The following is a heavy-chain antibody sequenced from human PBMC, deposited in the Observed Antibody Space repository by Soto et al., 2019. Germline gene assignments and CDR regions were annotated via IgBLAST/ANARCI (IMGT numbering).Heavy chain of an antibody. D-gene: IGHD2-15*01. V-gene: IGHV1-18*01. J-gene: IGHJ5*02. CDR2: ISAYNGNT. CDR1: GYTFTSYG. Sequence: EASVKVSCKASGYTFTSYGISWVRQAPGQGLEWMGWISAYNGNTNYSQKFQGRVTITRDTSASTAYMELSSLRSEDTAVYYCAVVVVAAEFDPWGQGTLVTVSS. CDR3: AVVVVAAEFDP.